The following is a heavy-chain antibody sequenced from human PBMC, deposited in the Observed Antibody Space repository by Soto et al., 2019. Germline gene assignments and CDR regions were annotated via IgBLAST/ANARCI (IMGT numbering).Heavy chain of an antibody. CDR1: GFTFDDYA. CDR3: EKGDSSSFYYGMDV. D-gene: IGHD6-13*01. CDR2: FSWNSGSI. Sequence: EVQLVESGGGLVQPGRSLRLSCAASGFTFDDYAMHWVRQAPGKGLEWGSGFSWNSGSIGYADSGRVRFTISRDNAENSLYLPMNSLRAEDTALYYCEKGDSSSFYYGMDVWGQGTKVTVPS. J-gene: IGHJ6*02. V-gene: IGHV3-9*01.